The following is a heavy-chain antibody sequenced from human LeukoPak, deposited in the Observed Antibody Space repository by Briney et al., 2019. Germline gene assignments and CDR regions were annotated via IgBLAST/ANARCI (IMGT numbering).Heavy chain of an antibody. CDR1: GFTFSSYE. CDR3: ARVHIAALTSWYFDY. CDR2: ISTSSRYI. J-gene: IGHJ4*02. D-gene: IGHD6-6*01. V-gene: IGHV3-21*01. Sequence: PGGSLRLSCAASGFTFSSYEMSWVRQPPGKGLEWVSSISTSSRYIYYGDSVKGRFTISRDNAKNSLYLQMNSLRAEDTAVYYCARVHIAALTSWYFDYWGQGTLVTVSS.